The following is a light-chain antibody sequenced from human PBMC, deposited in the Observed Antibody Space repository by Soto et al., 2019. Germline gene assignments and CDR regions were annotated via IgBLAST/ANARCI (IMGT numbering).Light chain of an antibody. CDR1: QSISRK. Sequence: MTQSPSTLSASVGDRVTITCRASQSISRKLAWYQQTRGQAPRLLIYGASTRATGVPARFSGSGSGTEFTLTISNLQSEDFAVYHFQQYDKWPRSFGQGTKV. J-gene: IGKJ1*01. V-gene: IGKV3-15*01. CDR2: GAS. CDR3: QQYDKWPRS.